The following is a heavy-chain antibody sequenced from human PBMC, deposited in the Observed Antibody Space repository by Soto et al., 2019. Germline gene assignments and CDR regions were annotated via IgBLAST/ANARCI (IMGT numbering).Heavy chain of an antibody. D-gene: IGHD3-10*01. J-gene: IGHJ6*03. CDR3: AHSSITMVRGGTVGSMDV. V-gene: IGHV2-5*02. CDR2: IYWDDDK. Sequence: GSGPTLVNPTQTLTLTCTFSGFSLSTSGVGVGWIRQPPGKALEWLALIYWDDDKRYSPSLKSRLTITKDTSKNQVVLTMSYMDPVDTATYSCAHSSITMVRGGTVGSMDVWGKGTTVTVSS. CDR1: GFSLSTSGVG.